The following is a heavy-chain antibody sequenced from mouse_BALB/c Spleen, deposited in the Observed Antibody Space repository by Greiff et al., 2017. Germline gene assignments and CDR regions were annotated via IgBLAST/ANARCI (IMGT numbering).Heavy chain of an antibody. Sequence: VQLQESGPGLVKPSQTVSLTCTVTGISITTGNYRWSWIRQFPGNKLEWIGYIYYSGTITYNPSLTSRTTITRDTSKNQFFLEMNSLTAEDTATYYCARETGGAWFAYWGQGTLVTVSA. CDR3: ARETGGAWFAY. J-gene: IGHJ3*01. CDR1: GISITTGNYR. V-gene: IGHV3-5*02. CDR2: IYYSGTI.